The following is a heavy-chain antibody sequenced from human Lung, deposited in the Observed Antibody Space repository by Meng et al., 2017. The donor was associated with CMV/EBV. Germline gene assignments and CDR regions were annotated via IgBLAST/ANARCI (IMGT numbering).Heavy chain of an antibody. CDR1: GGSISSHY. J-gene: IGHJ4*02. V-gene: IGHV4-4*07. D-gene: IGHD6-19*01. Sequence: QVRLSVSGPVLVNHAETLSLTSTLSGGSISSHYWSWISQSDGKGLEWIGRIYTSGTTIYNPSLKSRLTLSLDTSKNQFSLKLNSVTAADTAVYYCARAEADTGNFDYWGQGTLVTVSS. CDR3: ARAEADTGNFDY. CDR2: IYTSGTT.